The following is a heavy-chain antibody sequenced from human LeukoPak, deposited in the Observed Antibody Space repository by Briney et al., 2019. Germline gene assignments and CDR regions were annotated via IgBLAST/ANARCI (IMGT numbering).Heavy chain of an antibody. V-gene: IGHV1-8*02. D-gene: IGHD2-15*01. CDR3: ARGGGSALYYFDY. CDR2: MNPNSGNT. J-gene: IGHJ4*02. CDR1: GYTFTNYA. Sequence: GASVKVSCKASGYTFTNYAINWVRQAPGQGLEWMGWMNPNSGNTGYAQKFQGRVTMTRNTSISTAYMELSSLRSEDTAVYYCARGGGSALYYFDYWGQGTLVTVSS.